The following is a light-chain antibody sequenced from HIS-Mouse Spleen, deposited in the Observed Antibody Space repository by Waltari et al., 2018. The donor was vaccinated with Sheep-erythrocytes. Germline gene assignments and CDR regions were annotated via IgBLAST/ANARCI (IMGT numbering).Light chain of an antibody. V-gene: IGKV1-13*02. J-gene: IGKJ2*01. Sequence: AIQLTQSPSSLSASVGDRVTITCRASQGISSALAWYQQKPGKAPKLLIYDASSLESGVPSRFSGSGSGTDFTLTISSLQPEDFATYYCQQFNSYPHGYTFGQGTKLDIK. CDR1: QGISSA. CDR3: QQFNSYPHGYT. CDR2: DAS.